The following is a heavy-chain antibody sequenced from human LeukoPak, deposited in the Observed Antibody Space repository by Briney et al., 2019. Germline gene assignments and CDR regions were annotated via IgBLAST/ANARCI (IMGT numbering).Heavy chain of an antibody. V-gene: IGHV1-8*01. D-gene: IGHD3-10*01. CDR3: ARGLEAFIWFGEPNWFDP. CDR1: GYTFTSYD. Sequence: GASVKVSCKASGYTFTSYDINWVRQATGQGLEWMGWMNPNSGNTGYAQKFQGRVTMTRNTSISTAYMELSSLRSEDTAVYYCARGLEAFIWFGEPNWFDPWGQGTLVTVSS. CDR2: MNPNSGNT. J-gene: IGHJ5*02.